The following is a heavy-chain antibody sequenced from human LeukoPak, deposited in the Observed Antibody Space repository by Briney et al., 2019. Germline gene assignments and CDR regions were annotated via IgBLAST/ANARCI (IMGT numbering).Heavy chain of an antibody. Sequence: GRSLRLSCAASGFTFSSYGMHWVRQAPGKGLEWVAVISYDGSNKYYADSVKGRFTISRDNAKNSLFLQMNSLRAEDTAVYYCARDASGTQNGWFDPWGQGTLVTVSS. CDR2: ISYDGSNK. J-gene: IGHJ5*02. D-gene: IGHD1-26*01. V-gene: IGHV3-30*03. CDR3: ARDASGTQNGWFDP. CDR1: GFTFSSYG.